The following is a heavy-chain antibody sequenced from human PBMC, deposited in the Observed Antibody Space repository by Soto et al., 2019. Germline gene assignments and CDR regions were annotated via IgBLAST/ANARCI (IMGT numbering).Heavy chain of an antibody. Sequence: GGSLRLSCAASGFTFSSYAMHWVRQAPGKGLEWVAVISYDGSNKYYADSVKGRFTISRDNSKNTLYLQMNSLRAEDTAVYYCASSITGTISPEFDPWGQGTLVTVSS. J-gene: IGHJ5*02. CDR3: ASSITGTISPEFDP. D-gene: IGHD1-20*01. V-gene: IGHV3-30-3*01. CDR2: ISYDGSNK. CDR1: GFTFSSYA.